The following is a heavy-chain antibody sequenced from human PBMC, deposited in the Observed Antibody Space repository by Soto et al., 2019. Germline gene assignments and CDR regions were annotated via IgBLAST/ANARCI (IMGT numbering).Heavy chain of an antibody. D-gene: IGHD1-26*01. Sequence: ESLTISFKGSGYNFTNYWIGLVRQMPGKGLEWMGIIYPGDSDTRYSPSFQGQVTFSADKSISTAYLQWSSLKASDTAMYYCARTPGSYLYYFDYWGQGTLVTVSS. CDR3: ARTPGSYLYYFDY. J-gene: IGHJ4*02. CDR2: IYPGDSDT. CDR1: GYNFTNYW. V-gene: IGHV5-51*01.